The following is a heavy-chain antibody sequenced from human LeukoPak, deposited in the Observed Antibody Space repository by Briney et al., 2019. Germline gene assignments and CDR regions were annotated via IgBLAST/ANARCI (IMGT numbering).Heavy chain of an antibody. CDR2: ISGSGGST. Sequence: GGSLRLSCAASGFDFNDFAMTWVRQAPGKGLEWVSAISGSGGSTYYADSVKGRFTISRDNSKNTVYLQMNSLRAEDTAVYYCARDPSSSSSVGGYLDYWGQGTLVTVSS. D-gene: IGHD6-6*01. CDR1: GFDFNDFA. J-gene: IGHJ4*02. CDR3: ARDPSSSSSVGGYLDY. V-gene: IGHV3-23*01.